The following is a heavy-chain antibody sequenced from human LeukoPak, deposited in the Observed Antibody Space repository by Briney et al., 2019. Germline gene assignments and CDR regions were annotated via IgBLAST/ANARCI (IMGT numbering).Heavy chain of an antibody. CDR1: GFTFSSYW. D-gene: IGHD3-3*01. V-gene: IGHV3-30-3*01. CDR3: ARSSFWSGYYHPFDY. Sequence: AGGSLRLSCAASGFTFSSYWMHWVRQVPGKGLEWVAVISYDGSNKYYADPVKGRFTISRDNSKNTLYLQVNSLRAEDTAVYYCARSSFWSGYYHPFDYWGQGTLVTVSS. J-gene: IGHJ4*02. CDR2: ISYDGSNK.